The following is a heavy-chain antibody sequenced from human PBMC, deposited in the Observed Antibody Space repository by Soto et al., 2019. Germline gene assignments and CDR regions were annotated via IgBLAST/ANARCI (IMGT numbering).Heavy chain of an antibody. Sequence: QVLLQESGPGLLKPSQTLSLTCTVSGESLSGGVDYWSWIRQSSGGGLEWIGYVFHTGRTSYNPSLKSRVTISADTSKNQFSLRLTSLTAADTAVCYCAKTTAGRGYFDPWGHGSPVTVSS. D-gene: IGHD4-17*01. CDR1: GESLSGGVDY. V-gene: IGHV4-31*03. J-gene: IGHJ4*01. CDR2: VFHTGRT. CDR3: AKTTAGRGYFDP.